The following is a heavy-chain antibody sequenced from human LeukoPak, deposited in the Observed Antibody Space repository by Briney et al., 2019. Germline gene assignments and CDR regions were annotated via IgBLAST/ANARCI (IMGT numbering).Heavy chain of an antibody. CDR1: GYSFPSFW. CDR3: ARLGGARPDFWSGDSYHYHFYMDV. J-gene: IGHJ6*03. D-gene: IGHD3-3*01. Sequence: GESLKTPCTASGYSFPSFWIGWVRQIPGKGLGWMGIIYPGDSETRYMPSLEGQVTISADKSTRSTYLQWGRLKAADSGIYFCARLGGARPDFWSGDSYHYHFYMDVWGNGTTVTVSS. CDR2: IYPGDSET. V-gene: IGHV5-51*01.